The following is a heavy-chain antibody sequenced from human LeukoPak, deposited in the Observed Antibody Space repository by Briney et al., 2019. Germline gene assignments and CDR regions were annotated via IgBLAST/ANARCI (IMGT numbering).Heavy chain of an antibody. CDR3: TTRSRRQLGLDY. V-gene: IGHV3-15*01. CDR2: IKSKTDGGTT. D-gene: IGHD6-13*01. Sequence: GGSLRPSCAASGFTFSNAWMSWVRQAPGKGLEWVGRIKSKTDGGTTDYAAPVKGRFTISRDDSKNTLYLQMNSLKTEDTAVYYCTTRSRRQLGLDYWGQGTLVTVSS. CDR1: GFTFSNAW. J-gene: IGHJ4*02.